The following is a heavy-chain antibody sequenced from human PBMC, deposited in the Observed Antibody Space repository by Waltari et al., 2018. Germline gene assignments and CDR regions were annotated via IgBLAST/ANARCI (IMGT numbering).Heavy chain of an antibody. D-gene: IGHD2-15*01. CDR2: IYYSGST. V-gene: IGHV4-59*11. CDR3: AREGLYMSCSGGSCYSDDYYGMDV. Sequence: QVQLQESGPGLVKPSETLSLTCTVSGGSISSHYWSWIRQPPGKGLEWIGYIYYSGSTNYNPSLKSRVTISVDTSKNQFSLKLSSVTAADTAVYYCAREGLYMSCSGGSCYSDDYYGMDVWGQGTTVTVSS. CDR1: GGSISSHY. J-gene: IGHJ6*02.